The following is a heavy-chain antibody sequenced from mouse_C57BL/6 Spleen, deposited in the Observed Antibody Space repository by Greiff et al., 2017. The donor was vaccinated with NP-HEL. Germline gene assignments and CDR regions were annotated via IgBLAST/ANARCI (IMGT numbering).Heavy chain of an antibody. D-gene: IGHD1-1*01. CDR3: TTGYYYGSFWYFDV. CDR2: IDPEDGDT. J-gene: IGHJ1*03. V-gene: IGHV14-1*01. Sequence: LQESGAELVRPGASVKLSCTASGFNIKDYYMHWVKQRPEQGLEWIGRIDPEDGDTEYAPKFQGKATMTADTSSNTAYLQLSSLTSEDTAVYYCTTGYYYGSFWYFDVWGTGTTVTVSS. CDR1: GFNIKDYY.